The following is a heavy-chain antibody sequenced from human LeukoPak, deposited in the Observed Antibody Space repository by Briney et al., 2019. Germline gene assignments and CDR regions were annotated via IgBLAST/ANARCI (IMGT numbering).Heavy chain of an antibody. V-gene: IGHV4-30-4*08. CDR2: IYYSGST. J-gene: IGHJ4*02. Sequence: MPSETLSLTCTVSGGSISSSDYSWGWIRQPPGKGLEWIGYIYYSGSTYYNPSLKSRVTISVDTSKNQFSLKLSSVTAADTAVYYCARGYCGGDCYPFDYWGQGTLVTVSS. CDR3: ARGYCGGDCYPFDY. CDR1: GGSISSSDYS. D-gene: IGHD2-21*02.